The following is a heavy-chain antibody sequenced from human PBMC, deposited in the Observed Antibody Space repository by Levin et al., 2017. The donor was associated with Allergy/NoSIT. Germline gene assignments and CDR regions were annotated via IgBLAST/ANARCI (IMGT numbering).Heavy chain of an antibody. V-gene: IGHV4-61*01. Sequence: SETLSLTCSVSGGSVSSGTYYWSWIRRPPGKGLEWIGYINYRGVTKYNPSLKSRVTISVDTSKNEFSLKVTAVTAADTAVYYCARNRIIVSGGNDYYYGMDVWGQGTTVTVSS. D-gene: IGHD5/OR15-5a*01. CDR2: INYRGVT. CDR3: ARNRIIVSGGNDYYYGMDV. CDR1: GGSVSSGTYY. J-gene: IGHJ6*02.